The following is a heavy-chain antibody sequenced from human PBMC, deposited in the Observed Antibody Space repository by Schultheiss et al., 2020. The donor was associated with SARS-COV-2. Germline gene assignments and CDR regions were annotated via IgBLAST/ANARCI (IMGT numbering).Heavy chain of an antibody. V-gene: IGHV3-30*03. J-gene: IGHJ2*01. D-gene: IGHD2-2*01. Sequence: GGSLRLSCAVSGFTFSSYGMHWVRQAPGKGLEWVAVISYDGSNKYYADSVKGRFTISRDNAKNSLYLQMNSLRAEDTAVYYCAREADIVVVPAAYWYFDLWGRGTLVTVSS. CDR1: GFTFSSYG. CDR3: AREADIVVVPAAYWYFDL. CDR2: ISYDGSNK.